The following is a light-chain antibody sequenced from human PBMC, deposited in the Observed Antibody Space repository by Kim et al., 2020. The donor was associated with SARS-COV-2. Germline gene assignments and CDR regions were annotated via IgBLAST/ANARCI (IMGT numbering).Light chain of an antibody. CDR2: EAS. CDR1: QSINSW. J-gene: IGKJ1*01. CDR3: QQYKTFPLT. Sequence: ASVGDRVTITCRASQSINSWLAWYQQKPGKAPKRLIYEASSLESGVPSRFGGSGSGREFTLTINCLQPDDIALYSCQQYKTFPLTFGPGTKVDIK. V-gene: IGKV1-5*03.